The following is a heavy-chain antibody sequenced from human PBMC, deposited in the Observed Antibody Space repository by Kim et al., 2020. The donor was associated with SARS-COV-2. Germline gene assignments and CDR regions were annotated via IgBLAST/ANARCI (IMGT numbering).Heavy chain of an antibody. V-gene: IGHV3-64*01. Sequence: YYATSVKGTFNIPRDNSKNTLYLQMGSLRAEDMAVYYCARLAVAGTDFDYWGQGTLVTVSS. CDR3: ARLAVAGTDFDY. J-gene: IGHJ4*02. D-gene: IGHD6-19*01.